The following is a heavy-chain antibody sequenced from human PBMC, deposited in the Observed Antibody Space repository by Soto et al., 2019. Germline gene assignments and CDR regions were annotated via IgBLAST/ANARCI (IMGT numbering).Heavy chain of an antibody. J-gene: IGHJ4*02. CDR3: AKDLIYGYNSGRPFDY. CDR1: GFTFSSYA. V-gene: IGHV3-23*01. D-gene: IGHD6-19*01. Sequence: SLRLSCAASGFTFSSYAMSWVRQAPGKGLEWVSAIGGRGDSTYYADSVKGRFTISRDNSRDTLYLQMNSLRAEDTAVYYCAKDLIYGYNSGRPFDYWGQGTLVTVSS. CDR2: IGGRGDST.